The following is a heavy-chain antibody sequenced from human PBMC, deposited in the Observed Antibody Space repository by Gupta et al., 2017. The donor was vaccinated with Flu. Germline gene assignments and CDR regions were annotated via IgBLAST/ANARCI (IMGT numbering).Heavy chain of an antibody. J-gene: IGHJ5*02. Sequence: RSSCDSWGWIRQPPGKGLEWIGSIYYSGSAYYNPSLKSRVTISVDTSKNQFSLRLGSVTAADTAVYYCARHVSGSSQKFDPWGQGTLVTVSS. CDR3: ARHVSGSSQKFDP. D-gene: IGHD6-6*01. V-gene: IGHV4-39*01. CDR2: IYYSGSA. CDR1: RSSCDS.